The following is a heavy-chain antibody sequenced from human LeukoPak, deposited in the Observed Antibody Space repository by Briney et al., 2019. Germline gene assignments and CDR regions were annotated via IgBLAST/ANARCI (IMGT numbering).Heavy chain of an antibody. D-gene: IGHD3-22*01. V-gene: IGHV4-34*01. CDR3: ATRGNYYDSSGYHSSNNWFDP. J-gene: IGHJ5*02. CDR2: INHSGST. CDR1: GGSFSGYY. Sequence: PSETLSLTCAVYGGSFSGYYWSWIRQPPGKGLEWIGEINHSGSTNYNPSLKSRVTISVDTSKNQFSLKLSSVTAADTAVYYCATRGNYYDSSGYHSSNNWFDPWGQATLVTVSP.